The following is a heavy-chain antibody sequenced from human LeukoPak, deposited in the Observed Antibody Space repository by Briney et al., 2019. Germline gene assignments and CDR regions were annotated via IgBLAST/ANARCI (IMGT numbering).Heavy chain of an antibody. CDR3: AREDCSGGSCYNNWFDP. Sequence: GGSLRLSCAASGFTFSSSWMHWVRQAPGKGLVWVSRIKNDGSSTTYADSVKGRFTISRDNVKNTLYLQMNSLRAEDTAVYYCAREDCSGGSCYNNWFDPWGQGTLVTVSS. J-gene: IGHJ5*02. D-gene: IGHD2-15*01. V-gene: IGHV3-74*01. CDR2: IKNDGSST. CDR1: GFTFSSSW.